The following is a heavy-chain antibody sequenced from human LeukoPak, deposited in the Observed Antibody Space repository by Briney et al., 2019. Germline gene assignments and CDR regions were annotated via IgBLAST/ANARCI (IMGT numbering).Heavy chain of an antibody. Sequence: SETLSLTCTVSGGSISSYYWGWIRQPPGKGREWIGSIYYSGSTYYNPSLKSRVTISVDTSKNQFSLKLSSVTAADTAVYYCASTPEYYDYVWGSYRYWYFDYWGQGTLVTVSS. V-gene: IGHV4-39*07. J-gene: IGHJ4*02. CDR1: GGSISSYY. CDR3: ASTPEYYDYVWGSYRYWYFDY. CDR2: IYYSGST. D-gene: IGHD3-16*02.